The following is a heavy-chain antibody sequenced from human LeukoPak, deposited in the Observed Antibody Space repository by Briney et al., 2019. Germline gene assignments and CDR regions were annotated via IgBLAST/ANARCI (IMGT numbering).Heavy chain of an antibody. V-gene: IGHV3-23*01. CDR1: GFTFSSYA. CDR3: AKGVLRYFDWLCLFDY. D-gene: IGHD3-9*01. CDR2: ISGSGGST. Sequence: GGSLRLSCAASGFTFSSYAMSWVRQAPGKGLEWVSAISGSGGSTYYADSVKGRFTISRDNSKNTLYLQMNSLRAEDTALYYCAKGVLRYFDWLCLFDYWGQGTLVTVSS. J-gene: IGHJ4*02.